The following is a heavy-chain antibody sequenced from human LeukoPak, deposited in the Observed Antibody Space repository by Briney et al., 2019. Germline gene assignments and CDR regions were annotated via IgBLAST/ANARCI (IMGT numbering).Heavy chain of an antibody. CDR2: IYHSGST. CDR1: GGSISSSNW. D-gene: IGHD3-22*01. V-gene: IGHV4-4*02. J-gene: IGHJ4*02. Sequence: SGTLSLTCAVSGGSISSSNWWSWVRQPPGKGLEWIGEIYHSGSTNYNPSLKSRVTISVDKSKNQFSLKLSFVTAADTAVYYCARDLSQDSSGSYDDYWGQGTLVTVSS. CDR3: ARDLSQDSSGSYDDY.